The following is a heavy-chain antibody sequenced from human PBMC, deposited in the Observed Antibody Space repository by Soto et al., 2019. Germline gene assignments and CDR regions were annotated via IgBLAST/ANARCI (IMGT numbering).Heavy chain of an antibody. V-gene: IGHV5-10-1*03. D-gene: IGHD3-3*01. CDR3: ARHLTLHESRVWSGFAP. CDR2: IDPGSSYS. Sequence: VQLVQSGPEVKKPGESLRISCQGSGYSFNTYWISWVRQLPGKGLEWMGRIDPGSSYSNYSPSFEGHVTISVDKSKSTAFLQWGSLKASDTATYYCARHLTLHESRVWSGFAPWGQGTLVTVSS. CDR1: GYSFNTYW. J-gene: IGHJ5*02.